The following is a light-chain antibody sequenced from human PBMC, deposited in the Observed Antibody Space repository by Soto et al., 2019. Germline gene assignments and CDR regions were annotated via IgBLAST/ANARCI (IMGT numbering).Light chain of an antibody. CDR1: SSDVGSYNL. V-gene: IGLV2-23*01. CDR3: CSYAGSSTLV. J-gene: IGLJ2*01. CDR2: EDS. Sequence: QSVLTQPASVSGSPGQSITISCTRTSSDVGSYNLVSWYQHYPGKAPKLMIYEDSRRPSGVSGRFSGSKSGNTASLTVSGLQAEDEADYYCCSYAGSSTLVFGGGTKLTVL.